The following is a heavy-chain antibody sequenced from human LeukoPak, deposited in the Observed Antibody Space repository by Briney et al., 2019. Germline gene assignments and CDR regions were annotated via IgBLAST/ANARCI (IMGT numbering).Heavy chain of an antibody. Sequence: GGSPRLSCAASGYTFNSYAMSWVRQAPGKGLEWVSAISGSGGSTYYADSVKGRFAISRDNSKNTLYLQMNSLRAEDTAVYYCANPSGDSSGSFDYWGQGTLVTVSS. CDR3: ANPSGDSSGSFDY. CDR2: ISGSGGST. CDR1: GYTFNSYA. J-gene: IGHJ4*02. V-gene: IGHV3-23*01. D-gene: IGHD6-19*01.